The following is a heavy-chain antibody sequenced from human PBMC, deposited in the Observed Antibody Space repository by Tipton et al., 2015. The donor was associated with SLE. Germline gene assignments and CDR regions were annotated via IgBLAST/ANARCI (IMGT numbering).Heavy chain of an antibody. V-gene: IGHV4-34*01. J-gene: IGHJ3*02. Sequence: TLSLTCAVYGGTFSGYHWTWIRQTPGKGLEWIGEITQTGTTNYSPSLKSRLTISADTSKRQVSLRLTSVTSADTAVYYCARRTSPYNSSWHDAFDIWGQGTLVTVSS. D-gene: IGHD6-13*01. CDR2: ITQTGTT. CDR1: GGTFSGYH. CDR3: ARRTSPYNSSWHDAFDI.